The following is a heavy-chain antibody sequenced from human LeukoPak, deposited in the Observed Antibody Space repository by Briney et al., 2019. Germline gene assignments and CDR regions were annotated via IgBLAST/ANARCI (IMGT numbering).Heavy chain of an antibody. CDR3: ARDLPYSNYRPPGHQPNWFDP. Sequence: ASVKVSCKASGYTFTGYYMHWVRQAPGQGLEWIGWINPNSGGTNYAQKFQGRVTMTRDTSISTAYMELSRLRSDDTAVYYCARDLPYSNYRPPGHQPNWFDPWGQGTLVTVSS. CDR2: INPNSGGT. D-gene: IGHD4-11*01. CDR1: GYTFTGYY. V-gene: IGHV1-2*02. J-gene: IGHJ5*02.